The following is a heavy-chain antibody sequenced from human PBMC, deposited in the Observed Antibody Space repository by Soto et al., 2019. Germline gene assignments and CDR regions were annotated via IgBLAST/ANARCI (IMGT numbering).Heavy chain of an antibody. D-gene: IGHD3-3*01. V-gene: IGHV4-34*01. CDR3: HKYDFWSGYLDY. CDR2: INHSGST. CDR1: GGSFSGYY. Sequence: SETLSLTCAVYGGSFSGYYWSWIRQPPGKGLEWIGEINHSGSTNYNPSLKSRVTISVDTSKNQFSLKLSSVTAADTAVHYCHKYDFWSGYLDYWGQGTLVTVSS. J-gene: IGHJ4*02.